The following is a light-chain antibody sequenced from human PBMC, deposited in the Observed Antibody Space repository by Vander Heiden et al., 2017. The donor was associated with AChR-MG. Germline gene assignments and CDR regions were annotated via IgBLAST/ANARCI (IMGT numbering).Light chain of an antibody. CDR3: SSYTTRSVL. J-gene: IGLJ2*01. CDR1: SSDIGDFDS. Sequence: QSALTQPASVSGSPGQSITISCTGSSSDIGDFDSVSWYQQLPGTAPKIVIYDVRNRPSGISNRFSGSKSGNTASLTISGLQAEDEADYYCSSYTTRSVLFGGGTKLTGL. CDR2: DVR. V-gene: IGLV2-14*03.